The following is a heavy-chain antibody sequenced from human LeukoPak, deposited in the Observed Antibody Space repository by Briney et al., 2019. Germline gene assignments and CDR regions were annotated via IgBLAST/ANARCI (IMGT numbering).Heavy chain of an antibody. D-gene: IGHD3-22*01. V-gene: IGHV3-48*04. J-gene: IGHJ6*03. Sequence: GGSLRLSCAASGFTFSSYGMHWVRQAPGKGLEWVSYISSSGGTIYYADSVKGRFTISRDNAKNSLYLQMNSLRAEDTAVYYCARDKSNYYYDLGYMDVWGKGTTVTISS. CDR1: GFTFSSYG. CDR3: ARDKSNYYYDLGYMDV. CDR2: ISSSGGTI.